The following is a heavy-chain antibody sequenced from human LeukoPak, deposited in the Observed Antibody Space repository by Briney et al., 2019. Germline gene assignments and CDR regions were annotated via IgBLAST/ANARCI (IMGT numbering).Heavy chain of an antibody. D-gene: IGHD3-22*01. CDR2: ISAYNGNT. Sequence: ASVKVSCKSSGYTFTSYGISWVRQAPGQGLEWMGWISAYNGNTNYAQKLQGRVTMTTDTSTSRAYMELRSLRSDDTAVYYCARTIVVVITTPDAFDIWGQGRMVTVSS. CDR3: ARTIVVVITTPDAFDI. V-gene: IGHV1-18*01. J-gene: IGHJ3*02. CDR1: GYTFTSYG.